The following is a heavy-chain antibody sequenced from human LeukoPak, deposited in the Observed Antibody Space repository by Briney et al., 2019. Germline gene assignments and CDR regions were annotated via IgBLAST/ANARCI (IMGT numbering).Heavy chain of an antibody. J-gene: IGHJ6*03. CDR1: GGSFTGYF. CDR2: INHSGST. D-gene: IGHD4-17*01. CDR3: ARQVYDYGDYVSYYYYYMDV. V-gene: IGHV4-34*01. Sequence: PSETLSLTCAVYGGSFTGYFWSWNRQPPGKGLEWLGEINHSGSTNYNPSLKSRVTISVDTSKNQFSLRLSSVTAADTAVYYCARQVYDYGDYVSYYYYYMDVWGKGTTVTVSS.